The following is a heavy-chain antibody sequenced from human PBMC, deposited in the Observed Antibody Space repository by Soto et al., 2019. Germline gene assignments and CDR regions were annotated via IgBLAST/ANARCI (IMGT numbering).Heavy chain of an antibody. Sequence: QVQLVESGGGVVQPGRSLRLSCAASGFTFSSYAMHWVRQAPGKGLEWVAVISYDGSNKYYADSVKGRFTISRDNSKNTLYLQMNSLRAEDTAVYYCARESRYYDSSGYAALDYWGQGTLVTVSS. D-gene: IGHD3-22*01. J-gene: IGHJ4*02. V-gene: IGHV3-30-3*01. CDR1: GFTFSSYA. CDR2: ISYDGSNK. CDR3: ARESRYYDSSGYAALDY.